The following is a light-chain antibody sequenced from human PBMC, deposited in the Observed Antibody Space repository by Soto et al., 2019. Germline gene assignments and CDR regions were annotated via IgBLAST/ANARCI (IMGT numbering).Light chain of an antibody. CDR1: QSVTSSY. J-gene: IGKJ5*01. V-gene: IGKV3-20*01. CDR2: GAS. Sequence: EIVLTQSPGTLSLSPGERATLSCMASQSVTSSYLAWCQQRPGQAPRLLIYGASTRAAGIPDRFSGSGSGTDFTLTITRLEPEDSAVYFCQQYTGPPTTCGQGTRLEIK. CDR3: QQYTGPPTT.